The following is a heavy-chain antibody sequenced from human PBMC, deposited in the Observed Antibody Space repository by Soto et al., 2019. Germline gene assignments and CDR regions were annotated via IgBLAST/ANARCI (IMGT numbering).Heavy chain of an antibody. Sequence: QVQLVQSGAELKKPGSSVKVSCKASGGTFSTYAINWVRQAPGQGLEWMGGILPILGPPYYAQKFKGRVTIAADDSTSTAYMELTSLRSEDTAIYYCARVGGGAYNSWGQGTLVTVSS. CDR1: GGTFSTYA. J-gene: IGHJ4*02. V-gene: IGHV1-69*01. CDR3: ARVGGGAYNS. D-gene: IGHD3-10*01. CDR2: ILPILGPP.